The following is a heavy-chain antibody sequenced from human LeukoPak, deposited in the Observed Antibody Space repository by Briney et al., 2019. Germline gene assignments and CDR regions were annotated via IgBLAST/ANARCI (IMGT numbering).Heavy chain of an antibody. V-gene: IGHV3-21*01. Sequence: GGSLRLSCAASGFTFSSYSMNWVPQAPGKGLQWVSSISSSSSYIYYADSVKGRFTISRDNAKNSLYLQMNSLRAEDTAVYYCARVSPNSSGWDYYFDYWGQGTLVTVSS. CDR1: GFTFSSYS. D-gene: IGHD6-19*01. J-gene: IGHJ4*02. CDR3: ARVSPNSSGWDYYFDY. CDR2: ISSSSSYI.